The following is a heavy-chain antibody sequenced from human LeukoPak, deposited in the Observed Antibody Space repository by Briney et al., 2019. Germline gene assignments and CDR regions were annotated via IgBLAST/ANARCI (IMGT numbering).Heavy chain of an antibody. CDR3: ARRSGGSWYFDY. Sequence: SETLSHTCTVSGGSINSYFWNWIRQPPGKGLEWIGYIYDSGTTNYNPSLMSRVTISEDTSKNQFSLKLSSVTAADTAVYYCARRSGGSWYFDYWGQGTLVTVSS. CDR2: IYDSGTT. CDR1: GGSINSYF. J-gene: IGHJ4*02. V-gene: IGHV4-59*08. D-gene: IGHD1-26*01.